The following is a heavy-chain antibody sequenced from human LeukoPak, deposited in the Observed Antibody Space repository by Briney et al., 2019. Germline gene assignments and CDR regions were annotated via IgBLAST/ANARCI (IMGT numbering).Heavy chain of an antibody. Sequence: ASVTVSCKASGYTFTIYYMHWVRQAPGQGLEWMGIISPSGGSTSYAQKFQGRVTMARDTSTSTVYMELSSLRSEDTAVYYCARDVGVYSNYGYWFDPWGQGTLVTVSS. V-gene: IGHV1-46*01. CDR3: ARDVGVYSNYGYWFDP. J-gene: IGHJ5*02. CDR1: GYTFTIYY. D-gene: IGHD4-11*01. CDR2: ISPSGGST.